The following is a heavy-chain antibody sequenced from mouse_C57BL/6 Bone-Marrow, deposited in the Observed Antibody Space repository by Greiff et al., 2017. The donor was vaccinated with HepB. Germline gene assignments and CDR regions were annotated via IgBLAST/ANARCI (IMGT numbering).Heavy chain of an antibody. J-gene: IGHJ3*01. CDR1: GYTFTEYT. D-gene: IGHD1-1*01. V-gene: IGHV1-62-2*01. CDR2: FYPGSGSI. Sequence: VQLQQSGAELVKPGASVKLSCKASGYTFTEYTIHWVKQRSGQGLEWIGWFYPGSGSIKYNEKFKDKATLTADKSSSTVYMELSRLTSEDSAVYFCARHEEIGCYYGSSSAWFAYWGQGTLVTVSA. CDR3: ARHEEIGCYYGSSSAWFAY.